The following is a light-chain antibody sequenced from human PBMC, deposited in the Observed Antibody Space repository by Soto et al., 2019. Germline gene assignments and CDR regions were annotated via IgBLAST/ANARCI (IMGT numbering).Light chain of an antibody. CDR1: NSDVGDNNY. V-gene: IGLV2-14*01. J-gene: IGLJ1*01. Sequence: QSALTQPASVSGSRGRSITISCTGTNSDVGDNNYVSWYQQHPGKAPRLMIFEVSNRPSGVSHRFSGSKSGNTASLTISGLQAEDEADYYCSSYRSSNSYVFGTGTKLTVL. CDR3: SSYRSSNSYV. CDR2: EVS.